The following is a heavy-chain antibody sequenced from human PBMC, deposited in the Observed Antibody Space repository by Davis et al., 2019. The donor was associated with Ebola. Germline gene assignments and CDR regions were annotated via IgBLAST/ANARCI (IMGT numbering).Heavy chain of an antibody. CDR3: VRFGRGAY. J-gene: IGHJ4*02. Sequence: PSETLSLTCSFSDGSISSHYWNWIRQPPGKGLEWVGIIYDSGRTNYNPSLKIRVTISADTSKNQFSLNLRSVTAADTAVYYCVRFGRGAYWGQGTLVTVSS. CDR1: DGSISSHY. V-gene: IGHV4-59*11. D-gene: IGHD3-16*01. CDR2: IYDSGRT.